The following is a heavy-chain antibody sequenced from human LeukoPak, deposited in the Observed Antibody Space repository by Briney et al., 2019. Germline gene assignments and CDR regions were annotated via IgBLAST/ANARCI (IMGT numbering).Heavy chain of an antibody. CDR2: IYYSGST. Sequence: SETLSLTCTVSGGSISSYYWNWIRQPPGKGLEWIGYIYYSGSTNYNPSLKSRVTISVDTSKNQFSLKLSSVTAADTAVYYCARGIAAFYYFDYWGQGTLVTVSS. CDR3: ARGIAAFYYFDY. CDR1: GGSISSYY. J-gene: IGHJ4*02. V-gene: IGHV4-59*08. D-gene: IGHD6-25*01.